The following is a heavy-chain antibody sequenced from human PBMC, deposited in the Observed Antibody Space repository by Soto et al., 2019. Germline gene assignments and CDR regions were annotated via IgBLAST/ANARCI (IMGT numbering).Heavy chain of an antibody. CDR1: GGSISSGGYS. J-gene: IGHJ1*01. V-gene: IGHV4-30-2*01. CDR3: ARAPPR. CDR2: IYHSGST. Sequence: LSLTCAVSGGSISSGGYSWSWIRQPPGKGLEWIGYIYHSGSTYYNPSLKSRVTISVDRSKNQFSLKLSSVTAADTAVYYSARAPPRRAQGTLVTVSS.